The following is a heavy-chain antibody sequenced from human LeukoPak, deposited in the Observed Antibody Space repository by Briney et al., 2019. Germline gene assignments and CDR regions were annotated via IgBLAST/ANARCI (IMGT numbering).Heavy chain of an antibody. D-gene: IGHD3-10*01. CDR2: IYYSGST. CDR3: GRGGYYYGSGSPGDKWFDP. Sequence: SETLSLTCTVSGCSISSYYWSWIRQPPGKGLEWIGYIYYSGSTNYNPSLKSRVTISVDTSKNQFSLKLSSVTAADTAVYYCGRGGYYYGSGSPGDKWFDPWGQGTLVTVSS. CDR1: GCSISSYY. V-gene: IGHV4-59*01. J-gene: IGHJ5*02.